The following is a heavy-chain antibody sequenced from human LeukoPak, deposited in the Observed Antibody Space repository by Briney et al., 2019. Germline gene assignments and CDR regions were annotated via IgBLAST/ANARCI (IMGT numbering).Heavy chain of an antibody. CDR3: ARAEWELLPGFDP. V-gene: IGHV1-2*02. Sequence: ASVKVSCKASGYTFTGYYMHWVRQAPGQGLEWMGWINPNSGGTNYAQKLQGRVTMTTDTSTSTAYMELRSLRSDDTAVYYCARAEWELLPGFDPWGQGTLVTVSS. CDR1: GYTFTGYY. CDR2: INPNSGGT. D-gene: IGHD1-26*01. J-gene: IGHJ5*02.